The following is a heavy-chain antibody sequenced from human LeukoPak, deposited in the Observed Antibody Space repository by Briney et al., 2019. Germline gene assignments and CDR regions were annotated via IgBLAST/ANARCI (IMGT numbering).Heavy chain of an antibody. CDR2: IIPIFGTA. CDR1: GYTFTGYY. D-gene: IGHD2-21*02. V-gene: IGHV1-69*13. CDR3: ARAQVSDAFYYYYYMDV. Sequence: SVKVSCKASGYTFTGYYMHWVRQAPGQGLEWMGGIIPIFGTANYAQKFQGRVTITADESTSTAYMELSSLRSEDTAVYYCARAQVSDAFYYYYYMDVWGKGTTVTVSS. J-gene: IGHJ6*03.